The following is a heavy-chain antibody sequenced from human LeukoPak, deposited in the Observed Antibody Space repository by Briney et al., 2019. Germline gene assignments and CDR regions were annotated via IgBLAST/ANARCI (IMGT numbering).Heavy chain of an antibody. CDR3: AAETGSYMLDAFDI. Sequence: ASVKVSCKASGYTFTSYYMHWVRQAPGQGLEWMGIINPSGGNTNYAQKFQERVTITRDMSTSTAYMELSSLRSEDTAVYYCAAETGSYMLDAFDIWGQGTMVTVSS. D-gene: IGHD1-26*01. J-gene: IGHJ3*02. V-gene: IGHV1-46*01. CDR2: INPSGGNT. CDR1: GYTFTSYY.